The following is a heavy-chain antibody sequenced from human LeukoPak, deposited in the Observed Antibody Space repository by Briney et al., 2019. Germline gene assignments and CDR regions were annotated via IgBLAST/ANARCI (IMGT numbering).Heavy chain of an antibody. CDR3: ARKDGDY. Sequence: SETLSLTCTVSGVSISSYHWSWIRQPPVKGLEWIGYIYNSGSTNYNPSLKGRVTISVDTSKNQVSLKLSSVTAADTAVYYCARKDGDYWGQGILVTVSS. D-gene: IGHD2-15*01. CDR2: IYNSGST. J-gene: IGHJ4*02. V-gene: IGHV4-59*01. CDR1: GVSISSYH.